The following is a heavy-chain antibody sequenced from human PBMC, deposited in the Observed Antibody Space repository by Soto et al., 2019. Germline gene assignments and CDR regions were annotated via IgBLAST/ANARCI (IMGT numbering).Heavy chain of an antibody. J-gene: IGHJ4*02. CDR1: GFTFSSYW. D-gene: IGHD4-17*01. CDR3: ARATTMVTTRPTLGY. V-gene: IGHV3-74*01. Sequence: PGGSLRLSCAASGFTFSSYWMHWVRQTPGKGLVWVSRIDREGSDTAYADSVKGRFTISRDNAKNTLYLQMNSLRAEDTAVYYCARATTMVTTRPTLGYWGQGTLVTVSS. CDR2: IDREGSDT.